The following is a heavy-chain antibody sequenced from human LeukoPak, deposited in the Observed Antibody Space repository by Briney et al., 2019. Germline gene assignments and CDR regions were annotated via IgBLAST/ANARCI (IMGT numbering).Heavy chain of an antibody. Sequence: PSETLSLTCTVSGGSISSYYWSWIRQPPGKGLEWIGSIYYSGTAYYNPSLKSRFTMSVDTSKNQFSLKLSSVTAADTTLYYCARRAGSGWYDYWGQGTLVTVSS. CDR3: ARRAGSGWYDY. CDR2: IYYSGTA. J-gene: IGHJ4*02. CDR1: GGSISSYY. D-gene: IGHD6-19*01. V-gene: IGHV4-59*04.